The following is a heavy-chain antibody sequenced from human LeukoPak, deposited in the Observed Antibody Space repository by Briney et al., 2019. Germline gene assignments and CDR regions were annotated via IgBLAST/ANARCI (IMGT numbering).Heavy chain of an antibody. CDR2: ISSSSSTI. V-gene: IGHV3-48*01. Sequence: GGSLRLSCAASGFTFSSHSMNWVRQAPGKGLEWVSYISSSSSTIYYADSVKGRFTISRDNSKNTLYLQMNSLRAEDTAVYYCAKRGIVVVPAAPDYWGQGTLVTVSS. J-gene: IGHJ4*02. CDR1: GFTFSSHS. D-gene: IGHD2-2*01. CDR3: AKRGIVVVPAAPDY.